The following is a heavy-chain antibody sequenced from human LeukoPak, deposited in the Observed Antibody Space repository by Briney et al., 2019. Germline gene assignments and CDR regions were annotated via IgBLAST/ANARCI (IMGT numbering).Heavy chain of an antibody. V-gene: IGHV4-59*01. J-gene: IGHJ2*01. CDR2: IYYSGNT. Sequence: PSETLSLTCTVSGSSISSYYWSWIRQPPGKGLEWIGYIYYSGNTNYNPSLKSRVTISVDTSKNQFSLKLSSVTAADTAVYYCARRDSPFDLWGRGTLVTVS. CDR1: GSSISSYY. CDR3: ARRDSPFDL. D-gene: IGHD3-22*01.